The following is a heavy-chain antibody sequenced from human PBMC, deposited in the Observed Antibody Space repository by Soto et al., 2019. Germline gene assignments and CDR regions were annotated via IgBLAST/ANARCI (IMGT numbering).Heavy chain of an antibody. V-gene: IGHV4-31*03. J-gene: IGHJ6*02. CDR3: ARRFRITMVRGVITGGPYYYYGMDV. CDR2: IYYSGST. CDR1: GGSISSGGYY. D-gene: IGHD3-10*01. Sequence: PSETLSLTCTVSGGSISSGGYYWSWIRQHPGKGLEWIGYIYYSGSTYYNPSLKSRVTISVDTSKNQFSLKLSSVTAADTAVYYCARRFRITMVRGVITGGPYYYYGMDVWGQGTTVTVSS.